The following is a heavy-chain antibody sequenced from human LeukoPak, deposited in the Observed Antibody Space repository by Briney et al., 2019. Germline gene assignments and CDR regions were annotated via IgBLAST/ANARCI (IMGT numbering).Heavy chain of an antibody. V-gene: IGHV3-21*01. J-gene: IGHJ4*02. D-gene: IGHD5-18*01. CDR2: ISSSSSYI. Sequence: GGSLRLSCAASGFTFSSYRMNWVRQAPGKGLEWVSSISSSSSYIYYADSVKGRFTISRDNAKNSLYLQMNSLRAEDTAVYYCASERSSYGSNWGQGTLVTVSS. CDR3: ASERSSYGSN. CDR1: GFTFSSYR.